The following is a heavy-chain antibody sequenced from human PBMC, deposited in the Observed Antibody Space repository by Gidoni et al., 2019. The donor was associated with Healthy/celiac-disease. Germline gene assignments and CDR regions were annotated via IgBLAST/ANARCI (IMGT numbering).Heavy chain of an antibody. CDR3: SVVVAAVNWFDP. J-gene: IGHJ5*02. D-gene: IGHD2-15*01. Sequence: QVQLQESGPGLVKPSQTLSLTCTVPGGSLSSGGYYWSWIRQHPGKGLEWIGYIYYSGSTYYNPSLKSRVTISVDTSKNQFSLKLSSVTAADTAVYYCSVVVAAVNWFDPWGQGTLVTVSS. CDR1: GGSLSSGGYY. V-gene: IGHV4-31*03. CDR2: IYYSGST.